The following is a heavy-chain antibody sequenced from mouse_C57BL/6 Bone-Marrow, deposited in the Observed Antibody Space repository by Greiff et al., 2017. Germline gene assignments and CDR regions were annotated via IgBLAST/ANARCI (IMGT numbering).Heavy chain of an antibody. CDR3: ADSSGYVSFAY. Sequence: QVQLQQSGAELVKPGASVKLSCKASGYTFTSYWMHWVKQRPGQGLEWIGMIHPNSGSTNYNEKFKSKATLTVDKSSSTAYMQLSSLTSEDSAVYYCADSSGYVSFAYWGQGTLVTVSA. J-gene: IGHJ3*01. CDR1: GYTFTSYW. V-gene: IGHV1-64*01. CDR2: IHPNSGST. D-gene: IGHD3-2*02.